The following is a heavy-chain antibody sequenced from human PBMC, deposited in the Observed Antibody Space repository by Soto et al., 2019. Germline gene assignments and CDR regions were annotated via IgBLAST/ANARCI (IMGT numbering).Heavy chain of an antibody. Sequence: PGGSLRLSCAASGVTFSNYAMTWVRQAPGKGLEWVSVISGSGGSAYYADSVKGRFTISRDNSKNTVYLQMKGLRAEDTAVYYCAKELLSQSSSWSSDYWGQGTLVTVSS. V-gene: IGHV3-23*01. J-gene: IGHJ4*02. CDR1: GVTFSNYA. D-gene: IGHD6-13*01. CDR3: AKELLSQSSSWSSDY. CDR2: ISGSGGSA.